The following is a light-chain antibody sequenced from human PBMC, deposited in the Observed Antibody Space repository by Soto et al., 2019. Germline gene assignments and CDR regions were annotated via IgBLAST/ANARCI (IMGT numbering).Light chain of an antibody. CDR2: GAS. CDR3: QQYGSSRT. J-gene: IGKJ1*01. V-gene: IGKV3-20*01. Sequence: VLTQSPGTLSLSPGERATLSCRASQSVSSSYLAWYQQKPGQAPRLLIYGASSRATGIPDRFSGSGSGTDFTLTISRLEPEDFAVYYCQQYGSSRTFGQGTRWISN. CDR1: QSVSSSY.